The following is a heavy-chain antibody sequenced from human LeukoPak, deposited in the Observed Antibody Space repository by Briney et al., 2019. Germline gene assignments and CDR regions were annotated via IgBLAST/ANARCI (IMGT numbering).Heavy chain of an antibody. CDR1: GFTFSSYG. V-gene: IGHV3-23*01. J-gene: IGHJ4*02. Sequence: GGSLRLSCAASGFTFSSYGMSWVRQAPGKGLEWVSGTSGSGGSTYYADSVKGRFTISRDNSKNTLYLQMNSLRAEDTAVYYCAKDGYGLPAPSGYWGQGTLVTVSS. CDR3: AKDGYGLPAPSGY. CDR2: TSGSGGST. D-gene: IGHD2-2*01.